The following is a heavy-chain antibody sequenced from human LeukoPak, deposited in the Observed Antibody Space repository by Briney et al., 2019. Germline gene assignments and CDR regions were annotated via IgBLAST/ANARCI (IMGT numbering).Heavy chain of an antibody. D-gene: IGHD6-6*01. Sequence: GVSLRLSCAASGFTFSSYSMNWVRQAPGKGLEWVSSISSSSSSYIYYADSVKGRFTISRDNAKNSLYLQMNSLRAEDRAVYYCARDLCSSSPGFYHCATGTFDYWGQGTLVTVSS. CDR1: GFTFSSYS. CDR2: ISSSSSSYI. J-gene: IGHJ4*02. V-gene: IGHV3-21*01. CDR3: ARDLCSSSPGFYHCATGTFDY.